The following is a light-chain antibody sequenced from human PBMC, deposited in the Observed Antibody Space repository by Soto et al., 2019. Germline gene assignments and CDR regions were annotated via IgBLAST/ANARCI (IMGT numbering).Light chain of an antibody. V-gene: IGLV2-8*01. CDR2: EDT. J-gene: IGLJ1*01. CDR1: SIDIGTSNF. CDR3: GSYAGNSYFV. Sequence: QSALTQPPSASGSPGQSVTISCTGTSIDIGTSNFVSRYQHHPGKAPKLLIYEDTKRPSDVTDRISGSKSANTASLTVSGVQAEDDADYYFGSYAGNSYFVFGSGNKVTVL.